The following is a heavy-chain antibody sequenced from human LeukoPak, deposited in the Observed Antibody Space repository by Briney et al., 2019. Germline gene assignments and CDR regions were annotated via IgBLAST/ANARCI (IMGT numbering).Heavy chain of an antibody. V-gene: IGHV3-33*01. Sequence: AGGSLRLSCAASGFNFSSYGMHWVRQAPGKGLEGVAVIWYDGSNKYYADSVKGRFTISRDNSKNTLYLQMNSLRAEDTAVYYCARANTYDSNYYYGMDVWGQGTTVTVSS. CDR1: GFNFSSYG. J-gene: IGHJ6*02. D-gene: IGHD5-12*01. CDR3: ARANTYDSNYYYGMDV. CDR2: IWYDGSNK.